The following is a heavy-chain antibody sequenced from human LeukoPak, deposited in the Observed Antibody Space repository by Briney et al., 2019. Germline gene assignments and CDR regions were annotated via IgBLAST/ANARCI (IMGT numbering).Heavy chain of an antibody. CDR1: SVSISSSY. D-gene: IGHD3-22*01. V-gene: IGHV4-59*01. CDR2: IYYIGTT. Sequence: SETLSLTCTVSSVSISSSYWSWIRQSPGKGLELIGYIYYIGTTNYNPSLKSRVTTSLDTSKSQFSLKLSSMTPADTAVYYCARVVRLGYSDTSGPAFDTWGQGTMVTVSS. J-gene: IGHJ3*02. CDR3: ARVVRLGYSDTSGPAFDT.